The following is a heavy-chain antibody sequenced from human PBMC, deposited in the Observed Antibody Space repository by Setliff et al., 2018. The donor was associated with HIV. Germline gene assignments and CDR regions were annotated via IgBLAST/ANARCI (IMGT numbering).Heavy chain of an antibody. D-gene: IGHD2-15*01. V-gene: IGHV1-46*01. CDR2: INPNEIMA. CDR3: ARDRGGSWTFDH. Sequence: ASVKVSCKTSGYIFTSQHLHWVRQAPGQGLEWMGFINPNEIMAHYAQKFQDRVALTRDTSTGTVYMELRSLRSEDPAVYYCARDRGGSWTFDHWGQGTLVTVSS. J-gene: IGHJ4*02. CDR1: GYIFTSQH.